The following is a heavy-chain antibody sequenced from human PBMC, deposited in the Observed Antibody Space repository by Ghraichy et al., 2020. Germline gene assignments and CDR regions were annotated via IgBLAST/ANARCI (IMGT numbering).Heavy chain of an antibody. Sequence: GGSLRLSCAASGFTFSSYGMHWVRQAPGKGLEWVAVIWYDGSNKYYADSVKGRFTISRDNSKNTLYLQMNSQRAEDTAVYYCTKAAAGKGRYYFDYWGQGTLVTVSS. CDR1: GFTFSSYG. CDR3: TKAAAGKGRYYFDY. J-gene: IGHJ4*02. V-gene: IGHV3-33*06. CDR2: IWYDGSNK. D-gene: IGHD6-13*01.